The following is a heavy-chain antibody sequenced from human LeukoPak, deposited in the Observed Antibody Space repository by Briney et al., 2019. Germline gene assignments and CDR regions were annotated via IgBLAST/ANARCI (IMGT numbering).Heavy chain of an antibody. CDR2: IYYSGST. D-gene: IGHD1-7*01. CDR1: GGSISSYY. J-gene: IGHJ4*02. V-gene: IGHV4-59*01. CDR3: ARSTGTTQGYFDY. Sequence: ASETLSLTCTVSGGSISSYYWSWIRQPPGKGLEWIGYIYYSGSTNYNPSLKSRVTISVDTSKNQFSLKLSSVTAAGTAVYYCARSTGTTQGYFDYWGQGTLVTVSS.